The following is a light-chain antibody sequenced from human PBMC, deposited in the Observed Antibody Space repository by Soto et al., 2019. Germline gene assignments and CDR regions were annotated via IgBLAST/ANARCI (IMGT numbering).Light chain of an antibody. V-gene: IGKV3-11*01. CDR1: QSVSSY. CDR2: DAS. J-gene: IGKJ5*01. CDR3: HQRSNWPIT. Sequence: EIVLTQSPATLSLSPGERATLSCRASQSVSSYLAWYQQKPGQAPRLLIYDASNRATGIPARFSGSGSGTDFTHTISSLEPEDFALDYCHQRSNWPITFGQGTRLEIK.